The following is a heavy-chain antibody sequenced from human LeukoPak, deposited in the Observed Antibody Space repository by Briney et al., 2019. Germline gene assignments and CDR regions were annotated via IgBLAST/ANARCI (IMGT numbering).Heavy chain of an antibody. V-gene: IGHV4-39*07. J-gene: IGHJ6*02. Sequence: NSSETLSLTCAVSGDSITNRSHYWAWIRRSPEKGLEWIATIYFSGITYYNHFLKSRVTISVDTSKNQFSLKLSSVTAADTAVYYCARDRYSSGWYYYYGMDVWGQGTTVTVSS. D-gene: IGHD6-19*01. CDR1: GDSITNRSHY. CDR2: IYFSGIT. CDR3: ARDRYSSGWYYYYGMDV.